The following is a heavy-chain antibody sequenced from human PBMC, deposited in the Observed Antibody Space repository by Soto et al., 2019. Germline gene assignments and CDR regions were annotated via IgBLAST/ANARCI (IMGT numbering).Heavy chain of an antibody. Sequence: QVQLVESGGGVVQPGRSLRLSCAASGFTFSSYGMHWVRQDPGKGLEWVAVIWYDGSNKYYADSVKGRFTISRDNSKNTLYLQMNSLRAEDTAVYYCARGSSDTALDYWGQGTLVTVSS. V-gene: IGHV3-33*01. CDR1: GFTFSSYG. D-gene: IGHD1-26*01. J-gene: IGHJ4*02. CDR2: IWYDGSNK. CDR3: ARGSSDTALDY.